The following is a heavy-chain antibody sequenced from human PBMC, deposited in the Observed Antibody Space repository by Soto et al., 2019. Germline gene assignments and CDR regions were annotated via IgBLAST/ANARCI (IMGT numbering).Heavy chain of an antibody. Sequence: ASVKVSCKASGYRFTNYAINWVRQAPGQGLEWMAWINPYNGKTNYVQKIQGRVTVTTDTSTSTAHMELRSLRSDDTAVYYCVRDLAIPPPGTLGYKCGMDVWRQGPTVTVSS. D-gene: IGHD1-1*01. CDR1: GYRFTNYA. CDR2: INPYNGKT. J-gene: IGHJ6*02. V-gene: IGHV1-18*04. CDR3: VRDLAIPPPGTLGYKCGMDV.